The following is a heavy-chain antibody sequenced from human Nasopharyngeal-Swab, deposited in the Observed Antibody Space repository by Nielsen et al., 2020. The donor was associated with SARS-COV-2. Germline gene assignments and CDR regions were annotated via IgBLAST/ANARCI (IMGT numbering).Heavy chain of an antibody. V-gene: IGHV4-59*13. Sequence: SETLSLTCTVSGGSISSYYWSWIRQPPGKGLEWIGSVDSSGSTNYKPSSKSRVTISVDTSKNQFSLNLSSVTAADTAVYYCGRGACSITTCYENVDVWGQGTTVTVSS. CDR1: GGSISSYY. J-gene: IGHJ6*02. D-gene: IGHD2-2*01. CDR3: GRGACSITTCYENVDV. CDR2: VDSSGST.